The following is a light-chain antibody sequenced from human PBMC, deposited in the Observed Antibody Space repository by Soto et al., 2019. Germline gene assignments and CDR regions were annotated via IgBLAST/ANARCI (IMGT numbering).Light chain of an antibody. V-gene: IGKV3-20*01. CDR3: HQYVESPRT. CDR1: QRISGGY. Sequence: EIALTQSPGTLSLSPGERATISCRSSQRISGGYLAWYQHRPGQAPRLLFSGASNRAAGIPDRFSGYGSGTDFTLTISRLEPEDFAVYYCHQYVESPRTFGQGTKVEVK. CDR2: GAS. J-gene: IGKJ1*01.